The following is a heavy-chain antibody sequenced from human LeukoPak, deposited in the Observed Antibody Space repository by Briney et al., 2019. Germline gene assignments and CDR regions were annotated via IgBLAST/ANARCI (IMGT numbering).Heavy chain of an antibody. CDR1: GFTFSSYS. CDR3: ARDKTYYYDSSGYYYDY. CDR2: ISSSSSYI. V-gene: IGHV3-21*01. D-gene: IGHD3-22*01. J-gene: IGHJ4*02. Sequence: PGGSLRLSCAASGFTFSSYSMNWVRQAPGKGLEWVSSISSSSSYIYCADSVKGRFTISRDNAKNSLYLQMNSLRAEDTAVYYCARDKTYYYDSSGYYYDYWGQGTLVTVSS.